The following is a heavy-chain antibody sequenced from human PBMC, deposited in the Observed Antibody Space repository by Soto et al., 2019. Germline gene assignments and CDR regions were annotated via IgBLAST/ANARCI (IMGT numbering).Heavy chain of an antibody. Sequence: KTSETLSLTCTVSGGSISSYYWSWIRQPPGKGLEWIGYIYYSGSTNYNPSLKSRVTISVDTSKNQFSLKLSSVTAADTAVYYCAGGYCSGGSCCPNWFDPWGQGTLVTVSS. CDR1: GGSISSYY. V-gene: IGHV4-59*01. CDR3: AGGYCSGGSCCPNWFDP. D-gene: IGHD2-15*01. J-gene: IGHJ5*02. CDR2: IYYSGST.